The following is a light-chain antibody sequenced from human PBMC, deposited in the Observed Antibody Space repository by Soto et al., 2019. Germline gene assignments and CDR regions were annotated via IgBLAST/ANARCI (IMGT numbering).Light chain of an antibody. J-gene: IGLJ2*01. CDR1: SSDVGSYNL. CDR2: EGT. Sequence: QSALTQPASVSGSPGQSITISCTGTSSDVGSYNLVSWYQQHPGKVPKLIIYEGTKRPSGVSHRFSGSKSGNTASLTISGLQADDEADYYCCSYAGSSTLIFGGGTQLTVL. CDR3: CSYAGSSTLI. V-gene: IGLV2-23*01.